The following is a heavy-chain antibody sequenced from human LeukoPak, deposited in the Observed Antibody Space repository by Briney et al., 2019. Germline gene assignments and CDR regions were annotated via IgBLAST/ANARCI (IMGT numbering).Heavy chain of an antibody. J-gene: IGHJ4*02. CDR1: GGTFSSYA. V-gene: IGHV1-69*13. CDR2: IIPIFGTA. CDR3: ARDLEGARPYFDY. Sequence: ASVKVSCEASGGTFSSYAISWVRQAPGQGLEWMGGIIPIFGTANYAQKFQGRVTITADESTSTAYMELSSLRSEDTAVYYCARDLEGARPYFDYWGQGTLVTVSS. D-gene: IGHD1-26*01.